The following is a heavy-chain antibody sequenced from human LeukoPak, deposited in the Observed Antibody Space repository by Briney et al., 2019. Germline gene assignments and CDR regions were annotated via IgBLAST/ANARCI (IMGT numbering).Heavy chain of an antibody. CDR3: ARERDKSGYSSLAAFDI. Sequence: PSQTLSLTCTVSGGSISSGGYYWSWLRQPPGTGLEWIGYIYHSGSTYYNPSLKSRVTISVDRSKNQFSLKLSSVTAADTAVYYCARERDKSGYSSLAAFDIWGQGTMFTVSS. V-gene: IGHV4-30-2*01. J-gene: IGHJ3*02. CDR1: GGSISSGGYY. CDR2: IYHSGST. D-gene: IGHD5-18*01.